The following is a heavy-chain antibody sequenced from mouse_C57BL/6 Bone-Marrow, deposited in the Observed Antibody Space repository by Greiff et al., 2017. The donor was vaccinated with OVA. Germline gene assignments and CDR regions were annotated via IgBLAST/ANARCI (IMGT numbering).Heavy chain of an antibody. CDR1: GFTFSSYA. Sequence: EVKVVESGGGLVKPGGSLKLSCAASGFTFSSYAMSWVRQTPEKRLEWVATISDGGSYTYYPDNVKGRFTISRDNAKNNLYLQMSHLKSEDTAMYYCARDRDGDYWGQGTTLTVSS. J-gene: IGHJ2*01. CDR3: ARDRDGDY. CDR2: ISDGGSYT. D-gene: IGHD3-1*01. V-gene: IGHV5-4*01.